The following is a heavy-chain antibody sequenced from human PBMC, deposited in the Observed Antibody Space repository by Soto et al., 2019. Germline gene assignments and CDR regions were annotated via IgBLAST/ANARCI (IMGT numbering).Heavy chain of an antibody. J-gene: IGHJ4*02. CDR1: GFTFSTYA. D-gene: IGHD3-10*01. CDR3: MNLYSYGSGSYYK. Sequence: AGGSLRLSCAASGFTFSTYAMSWVRQAPGKGLEWVSGMSGSGGSTYYADSVKGRFTISRDNSKNTLYLQMNSLRAEDTAVYYCMNLYSYGSGSYYKWGQGTLVTVSS. V-gene: IGHV3-23*01. CDR2: MSGSGGST.